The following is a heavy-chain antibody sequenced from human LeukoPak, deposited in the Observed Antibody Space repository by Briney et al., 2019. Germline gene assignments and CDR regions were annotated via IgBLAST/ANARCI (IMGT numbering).Heavy chain of an antibody. CDR1: GGSISSSSYY. D-gene: IGHD5-18*01. V-gene: IGHV4-39*01. Sequence: SETLSLTCTVSGGSISSSSYYWGWIRQPPGKGLEWIGSIYYSGSTYYNPSLMSRATISVDTSKNQFSLKLSSVTAADTAVYYCARHIRPGYSYVLFDYWGQGTLGTVSS. CDR3: ARHIRPGYSYVLFDY. CDR2: IYYSGST. J-gene: IGHJ4*02.